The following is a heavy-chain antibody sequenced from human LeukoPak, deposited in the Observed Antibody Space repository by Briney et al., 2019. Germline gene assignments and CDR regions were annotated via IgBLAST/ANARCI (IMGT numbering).Heavy chain of an antibody. J-gene: IGHJ4*02. CDR2: IYYSGST. CDR3: ARDYCSGGSCYCDY. CDR1: GGSISSGGYY. V-gene: IGHV4-31*03. Sequence: SETLSLTCTVSGGSISSGGYYWSWIRQHPGKGLEWIGYIYYSGSTYYNPSLKSRVTISVDASKNQFSLKLSSVTAADTAVYYCARDYCSGGSCYCDYWGQGILVTVSS. D-gene: IGHD2-15*01.